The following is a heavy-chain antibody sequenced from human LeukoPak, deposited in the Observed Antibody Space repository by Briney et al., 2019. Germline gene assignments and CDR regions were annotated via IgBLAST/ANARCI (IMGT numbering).Heavy chain of an antibody. V-gene: IGHV4-59*01. CDR1: GGSISTYY. CDR2: IYYSGST. Sequence: PSETLSLTCTVSGGSISTYYWSWIRQPPGKGLEWIAYIYYSGSTNYNPSLKSRVTISVDTSKNQFSLNMTSVTDADTAVYYCATRNMVRDPVALDIWGQGTMVTVSS. D-gene: IGHD3-10*01. J-gene: IGHJ3*02. CDR3: ATRNMVRDPVALDI.